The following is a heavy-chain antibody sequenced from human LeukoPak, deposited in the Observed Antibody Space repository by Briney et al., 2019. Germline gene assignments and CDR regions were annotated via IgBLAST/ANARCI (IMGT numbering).Heavy chain of an antibody. D-gene: IGHD6-19*01. V-gene: IGHV4-59*01. Sequence: SETLSLTCTVSGGSINNFYWSWIRQPPGKGLEWIGYIYYRGNTNYNPSLKSRVTISVDTSKNQFSLQLSSVTTADTAVYYCARGGWSLDYWGQGTLVTVSS. CDR2: IYYRGNT. J-gene: IGHJ4*02. CDR3: ARGGWSLDY. CDR1: GGSINNFY.